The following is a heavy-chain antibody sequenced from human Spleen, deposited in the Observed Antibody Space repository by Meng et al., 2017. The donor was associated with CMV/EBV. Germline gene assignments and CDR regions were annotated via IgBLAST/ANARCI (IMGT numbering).Heavy chain of an antibody. CDR2: INTYNGNT. CDR3: ARDEANWGFCDL. Sequence: CKASGYNFNTHRINWVRQAPGQGLEWKGWINTYNGNTKFAQKFQGRVTLTTDSSTTTAFMELRSLRSDDTAVYYCARDEANWGFCDLWGRGTLVTVSS. D-gene: IGHD7-27*01. CDR1: GYNFNTHR. V-gene: IGHV1-18*01. J-gene: IGHJ2*01.